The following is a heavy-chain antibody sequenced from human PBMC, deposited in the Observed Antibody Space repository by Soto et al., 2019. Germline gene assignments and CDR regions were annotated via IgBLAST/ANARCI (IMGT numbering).Heavy chain of an antibody. CDR3: ARPGYCTSISCYAGGAFDI. V-gene: IGHV1-18*04. Sequence: ASVKVSCKASGYTFTNYGISWVRQAPGQGLEWLGWISVHNGNTNYAQKVQGRVTMTTDTSTNTAYMELRSLRSDDTAVYYCARPGYCTSISCYAGGAFDIWAQRTMVTVSS. J-gene: IGHJ3*02. CDR1: GYTFTNYG. D-gene: IGHD2-2*01. CDR2: ISVHNGNT.